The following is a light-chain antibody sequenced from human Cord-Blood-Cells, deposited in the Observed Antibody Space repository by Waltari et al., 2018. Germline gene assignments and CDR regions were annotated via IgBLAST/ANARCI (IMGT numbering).Light chain of an antibody. CDR3: QQYNNWPPYT. CDR2: GAS. Sequence: EIVMAQSPATLSVSPGESATLSCRASQSVSSNLPWYQQKPGQAPKLLINGASTRATGIPARFSGSGSGTKFTLTISSLQSEDFAVYYCQQYNNWPPYTFGQGTKLEIK. CDR1: QSVSSN. V-gene: IGKV3-15*01. J-gene: IGKJ2*01.